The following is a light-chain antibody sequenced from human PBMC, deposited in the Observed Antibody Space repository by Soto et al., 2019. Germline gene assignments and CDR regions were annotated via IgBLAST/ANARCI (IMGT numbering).Light chain of an antibody. CDR1: SSNIGNNY. J-gene: IGLJ3*02. CDR2: ENN. CDR3: GAWDSSLSAGL. V-gene: IGLV1-51*02. Sequence: QSVLTQPPSVSGAPGQKVTISCSGSSSNIGNNYVSWYQHLPGTAPKLLIYENNKRPSGIPDRFSGSKSGTSATLGITGLQTGDEADYYCGAWDSSLSAGLFGGGTKLTVL.